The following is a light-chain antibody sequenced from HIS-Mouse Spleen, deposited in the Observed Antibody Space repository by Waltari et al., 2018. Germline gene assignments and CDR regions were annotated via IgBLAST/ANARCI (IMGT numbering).Light chain of an antibody. V-gene: IGLV2-23*01. CDR3: CSYAGSSTNWV. Sequence: QSALTQPASVSGSPGQSITISCTGTSSDVGSYNLVSWYQQHPGKAPKLMIYEGSKRASRVSKRFSGSKAGNPASPAIVGLQAEDEADYYFCSYAGSSTNWVFGGGTKPTVL. J-gene: IGLJ3*02. CDR1: SSDVGSYNL. CDR2: EGS.